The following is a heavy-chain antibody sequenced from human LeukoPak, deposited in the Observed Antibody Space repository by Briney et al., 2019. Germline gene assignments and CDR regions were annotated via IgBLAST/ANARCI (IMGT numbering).Heavy chain of an antibody. CDR2: IKQDGSEK. D-gene: IGHD3-22*01. Sequence: GGSLRLSCAASGFTFSSYWMSWVRQAPGKGLEWVANIKQDGSEKCYVDSVKGRFTISRDNAKNSLYLQMNSLRAEDTAVYYCAREKVEEYYYDSSGYFHFDYWGQGTLVTVSS. J-gene: IGHJ4*02. CDR3: AREKVEEYYYDSSGYFHFDY. CDR1: GFTFSSYW. V-gene: IGHV3-7*01.